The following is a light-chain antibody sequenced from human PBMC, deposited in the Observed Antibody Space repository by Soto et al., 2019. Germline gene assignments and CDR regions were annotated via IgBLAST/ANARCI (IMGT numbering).Light chain of an antibody. V-gene: IGKV1-39*01. CDR2: AAS. CDR3: QQIYSTPFT. CDR1: QSISSY. Sequence: DIQMTQSPSSLSASVGDRVTITCRASQSISSYLNWYQQKPGKAPKLLIYAASSLQSGVPSRFSGSGSGTDFPLTLSILQPEDFATYYFQQIYSTPFTFRPGTKEDIK. J-gene: IGKJ3*01.